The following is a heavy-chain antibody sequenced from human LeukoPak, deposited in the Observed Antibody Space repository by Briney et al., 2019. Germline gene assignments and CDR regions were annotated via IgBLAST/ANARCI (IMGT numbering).Heavy chain of an antibody. J-gene: IGHJ3*02. CDR3: AGGESGFEAFDI. Sequence: SETLSLTCAVYGGSFSGYYWSWIRQPPGKGLEWIGEINHSGSTNYNPSLKSRVTISVDTSKNQFSLKLSSVTAADTAVYYCAGGESGFEAFDIWGQGTMVTVSS. CDR2: INHSGST. CDR1: GGSFSGYY. V-gene: IGHV4-34*01. D-gene: IGHD2-15*01.